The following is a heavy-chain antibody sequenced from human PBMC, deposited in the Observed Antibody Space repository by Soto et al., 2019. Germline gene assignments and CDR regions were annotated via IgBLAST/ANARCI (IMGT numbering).Heavy chain of an antibody. J-gene: IGHJ3*02. CDR3: ARGGDYDAFDI. Sequence: ASVKVSCKASGYRFTSYAMHWVRQAPGQRLEWMGWINAGNGNTKYSQKFQGRVTITRDTSASTAYMELSSLRSEDTAVYYCARGGDYDAFDIWGQGTMVTVSS. D-gene: IGHD4-17*01. CDR2: INAGNGNT. CDR1: GYRFTSYA. V-gene: IGHV1-3*01.